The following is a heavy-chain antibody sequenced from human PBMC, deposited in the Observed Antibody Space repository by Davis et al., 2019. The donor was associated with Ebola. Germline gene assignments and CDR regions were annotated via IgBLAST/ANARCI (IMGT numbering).Heavy chain of an antibody. V-gene: IGHV3-30*02. CDR3: AKDLATMGAFDY. CDR1: GFTFSGYG. CDR2: IRYDGSNK. Sequence: GGSLRLSCEASGFTFSGYGMHWVRQAPGKGLEWVAFIRYDGSNKYYADSVKGRFTISRDNFKNTLYLQMNSLRAEDTAVYYCAKDLATMGAFDYWGQGTLVTVSS. J-gene: IGHJ4*02. D-gene: IGHD4/OR15-4a*01.